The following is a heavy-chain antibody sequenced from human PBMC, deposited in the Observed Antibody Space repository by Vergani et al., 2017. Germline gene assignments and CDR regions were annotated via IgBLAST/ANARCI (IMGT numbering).Heavy chain of an antibody. Sequence: EVQLVESGGGVVRPGGSLRLSCAASGFTFDDYGMSWVRQAPGKGLEWVSGINWNGGSTGYADSVKGRFTISRDNAKNTLYLQMNSLRAEDTAVYYCAKARAQVWYFDLWGRGTLVTVSS. CDR3: AKARAQVWYFDL. J-gene: IGHJ2*01. CDR2: INWNGGST. CDR1: GFTFDDYG. V-gene: IGHV3-20*04.